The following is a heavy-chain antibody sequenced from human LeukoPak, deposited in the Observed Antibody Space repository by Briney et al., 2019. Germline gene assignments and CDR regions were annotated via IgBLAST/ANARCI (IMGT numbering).Heavy chain of an antibody. CDR3: ARAARDIKAWYFDL. J-gene: IGHJ2*01. CDR2: IYYSGST. Sequence: SETLSLTCTVSGGSISSTNYYWSWIRQHPGKGLEWIGYIYYSGSTYYNPSLKSRVTISVDTSKNQFSLKLSSVTAADTAVYYCARAARDIKAWYFDLWGRGTPVTVSS. CDR1: GGSISSTNYY. D-gene: IGHD5-24*01. V-gene: IGHV4-31*03.